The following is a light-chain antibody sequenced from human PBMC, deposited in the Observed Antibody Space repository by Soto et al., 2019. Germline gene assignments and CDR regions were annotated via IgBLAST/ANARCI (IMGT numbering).Light chain of an antibody. Sequence: SYELTQPPSVSVAPGQTATITCGGPNIGSRSVHWYQLKPRQAPVLVVFDDSDRPSGIPERFSGSNSGNTATLTINRVEGGDEGDYFCQVWDSNTDHLFGGGTKVTVL. CDR2: DDS. J-gene: IGLJ2*01. CDR3: QVWDSNTDHL. V-gene: IGLV3-21*02. CDR1: NIGSRS.